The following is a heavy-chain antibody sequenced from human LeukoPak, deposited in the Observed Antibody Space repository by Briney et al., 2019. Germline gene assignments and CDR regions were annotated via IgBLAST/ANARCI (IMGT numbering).Heavy chain of an antibody. J-gene: IGHJ4*02. Sequence: ASVKVSCKASGYTFTSYAMNWVRQAPGQGLEWMGWINTNTGNPTYAQGFTGRFVFSLDTSVSTAYLQISSLKAEDTAVYYCARVGDYYDSSGYYPPLDYWGQGTLVTVSS. CDR3: ARVGDYYDSSGYYPPLDY. CDR1: GYTFTSYA. D-gene: IGHD3-22*01. CDR2: INTNTGNP. V-gene: IGHV7-4-1*02.